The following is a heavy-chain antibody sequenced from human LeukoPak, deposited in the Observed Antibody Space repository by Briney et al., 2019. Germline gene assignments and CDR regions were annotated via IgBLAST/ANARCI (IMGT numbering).Heavy chain of an antibody. V-gene: IGHV1-24*01. CDR3: ARVGFDGSGSYYPYYYYGMDV. Sequence: ASVKVSCKVSGNTFTDLSMNWVRQAPGKGLEWMGGFDPEDVETIYAQKFQGRVTITADESTSTAYMELSSLRSEDTAVYYCARVGFDGSGSYYPYYYYGMDVWGQGTTVTVSS. D-gene: IGHD3-10*01. CDR1: GNTFTDLS. J-gene: IGHJ6*02. CDR2: FDPEDVET.